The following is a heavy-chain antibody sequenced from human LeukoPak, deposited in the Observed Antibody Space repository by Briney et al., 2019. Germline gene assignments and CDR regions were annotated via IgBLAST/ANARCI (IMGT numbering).Heavy chain of an antibody. CDR2: IYYSGST. J-gene: IGHJ4*02. CDR1: DGSISSSTYY. CDR3: ARERGLYNWNRRHYFDY. Sequence: KPSETLSVTCTVSDGSISSSTYYWSWIRQPPGKGLEWIGYIYYSGSTNYNPSLKSRVTISVDTSKNQFSLKLSSVTAADTAVYYCARERGLYNWNRRHYFDYWGQGTLVTVSS. V-gene: IGHV4-61*01. D-gene: IGHD1-20*01.